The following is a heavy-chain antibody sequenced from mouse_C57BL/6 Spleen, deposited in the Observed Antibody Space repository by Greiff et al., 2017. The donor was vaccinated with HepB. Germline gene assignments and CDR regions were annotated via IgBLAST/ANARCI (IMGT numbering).Heavy chain of an antibody. J-gene: IGHJ1*03. Sequence: VQLQQPGAELVRPGSSVKLSCKASGYTFTSYWMHWVKQRPIQGLEWIGNIDPSDSETHYNQKFKDKATLTVDKSSSTAYMQLSSLTSEDSAVYYCARLDGSYWYFDVWGTGTTVTVSS. CDR3: ARLDGSYWYFDV. CDR1: GYTFTSYW. V-gene: IGHV1-52*01. D-gene: IGHD2-3*01. CDR2: IDPSDSET.